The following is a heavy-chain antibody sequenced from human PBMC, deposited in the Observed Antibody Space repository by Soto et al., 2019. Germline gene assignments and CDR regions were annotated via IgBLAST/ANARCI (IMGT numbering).Heavy chain of an antibody. CDR3: AREGRGVVVVAATNAFGI. D-gene: IGHD2-15*01. V-gene: IGHV3-33*01. CDR2: IWYDGSNK. CDR1: GFTFSSYG. J-gene: IGHJ3*02. Sequence: SGGSLRLSCAASGFTFSSYGMHWVRQAPGKGLEWVAVIWYDGSNKYYADSVKGRFTISRDSSKNTLYLQMNSLRAEDTAVYYCAREGRGVVVVAATNAFGIWGQGTMVTVSS.